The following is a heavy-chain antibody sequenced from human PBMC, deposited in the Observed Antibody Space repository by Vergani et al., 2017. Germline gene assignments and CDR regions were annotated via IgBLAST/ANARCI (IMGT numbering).Heavy chain of an antibody. J-gene: IGHJ4*02. D-gene: IGHD5-24*01. CDR3: ARETRDTPSSLDY. CDR2: TSYDGSNK. Sequence: QVQLVESGGGVVQPGRSLRLSCAASGFTFSSYAMHWVRQAPVKGLEWVAVTSYDGSNKYYADSVKGRFTISRDNSKNTLYLQMNSLRAAETAVYYWARETRDTPSSLDYWGQGTLVTVSS. CDR1: GFTFSSYA. V-gene: IGHV3-30-3*01.